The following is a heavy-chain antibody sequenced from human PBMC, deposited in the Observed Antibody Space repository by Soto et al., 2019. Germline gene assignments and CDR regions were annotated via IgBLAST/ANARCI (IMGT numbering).Heavy chain of an antibody. CDR1: GFCFSNFA. D-gene: IGHD1-1*01. J-gene: IGHJ4*02. CDR2: ISGSGDDT. Sequence: PVVSLRLACVACGFCFSNFAMACVRQAPGEGLEWVSAISGSGDDTFYADSMKGRFTISRDNSKDTLYLQINSLRAEDTAVYYCAKPMPKTGTSFGFWGQGTLVTVSS. V-gene: IGHV3-23*01. CDR3: AKPMPKTGTSFGF.